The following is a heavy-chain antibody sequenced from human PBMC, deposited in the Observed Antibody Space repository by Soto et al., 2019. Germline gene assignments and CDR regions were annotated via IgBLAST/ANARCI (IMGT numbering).Heavy chain of an antibody. J-gene: IGHJ5*01. CDR2: INSDGSST. D-gene: IGHD6-13*01. Sequence: PGGSLRLSCAASGFTFSSYWMHWVRQAPGKGLVWVSRINSDGSSTSYADSVRGRFTISRDNAKNTLYLQMNSLRGEDTAVYYCTRDPAPAGWFDYWGQGTLVTVS. CDR3: TRDPAPAGWFDY. V-gene: IGHV3-74*01. CDR1: GFTFSSYW.